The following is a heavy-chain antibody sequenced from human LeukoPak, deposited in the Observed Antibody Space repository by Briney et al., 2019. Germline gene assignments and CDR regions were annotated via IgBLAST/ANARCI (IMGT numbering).Heavy chain of an antibody. D-gene: IGHD5-18*01. CDR1: GGSISSYY. Sequence: SETLSLTCTVSGGSISSYYWSWIRQPAGKGLEWIGRIYTSGSTNYNPSLKSRVTMSVDTSKNQFSLKLSSVTAADTAVYYCARGPPFYSYDLGWFDPWGQGTLVTVSS. CDR2: IYTSGST. V-gene: IGHV4-4*07. J-gene: IGHJ5*02. CDR3: ARGPPFYSYDLGWFDP.